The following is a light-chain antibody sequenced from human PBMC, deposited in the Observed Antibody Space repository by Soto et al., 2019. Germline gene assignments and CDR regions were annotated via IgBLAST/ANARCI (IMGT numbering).Light chain of an antibody. CDR2: AAS. CDR3: QQSYSTPYT. CDR1: QSISSY. J-gene: IGKJ2*01. Sequence: DIQMTQSPSSLSASVGDRVTITCRASQSISSYLNWYQQKPGKAPKLLIYAASSLQSGVPSRFSRSGSGTDFTLTNSSLQPEDFATYYCQQSYSTPYTFGQGTKLEIK. V-gene: IGKV1-39*01.